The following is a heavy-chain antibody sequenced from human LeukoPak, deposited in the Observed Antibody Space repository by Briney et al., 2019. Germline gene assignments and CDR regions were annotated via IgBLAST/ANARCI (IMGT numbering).Heavy chain of an antibody. CDR3: ARGAHGWNFDY. CDR2: INHSGST. D-gene: IGHD2-15*01. CDR1: GGSFSGYY. V-gene: IGHV4-34*01. J-gene: IGHJ4*02. Sequence: ASETLSLTCAVYGGSFSGYYWSWIRQTPGKGLEWIGEINHSGSTNYNPSLKSRVTISVDTSKNQFSLKLSSVTAADTAVYYCARGAHGWNFDYWGQGTLVTVSS.